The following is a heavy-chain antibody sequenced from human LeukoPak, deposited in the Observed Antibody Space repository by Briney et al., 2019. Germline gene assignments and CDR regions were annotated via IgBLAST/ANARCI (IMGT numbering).Heavy chain of an antibody. D-gene: IGHD4-11*01. V-gene: IGHV4-38-2*02. CDR1: GYSITSGSY. CDR3: ARFADTNYDAFDV. CDR2: VYHRGTT. J-gene: IGHJ3*01. Sequence: PSETLSLTCTVSGYSITSGSYWGGIRQPPGKGLEWIANVYHRGTTYYNPSLKSRLTISVDTSKNHFSLRLSSLSAADTAIYYCARFADTNYDAFDVGGQGTLVTVSS.